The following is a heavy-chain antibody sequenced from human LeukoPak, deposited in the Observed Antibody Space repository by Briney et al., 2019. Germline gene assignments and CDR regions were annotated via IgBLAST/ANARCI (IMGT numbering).Heavy chain of an antibody. V-gene: IGHV4-39*01. D-gene: IGHD6-13*01. J-gene: IGHJ3*01. Sequence: SETLSLTCSVSGGSISNSNYYWGWIRQPPGKGLEWIGSIYYSGSTYYNPSLKSRVTISVDTSKNQFSLKVTSMTAADTAMYYCARLQQQQLSVWGQGTMVTVSS. CDR2: IYYSGST. CDR1: GGSISNSNYY. CDR3: ARLQQQQLSV.